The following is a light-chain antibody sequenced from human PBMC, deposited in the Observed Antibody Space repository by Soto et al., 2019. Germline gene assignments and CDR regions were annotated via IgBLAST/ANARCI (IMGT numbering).Light chain of an antibody. CDR1: NSNIGSHT. V-gene: IGLV1-44*01. CDR3: AAWDDRLDGWV. Sequence: QAVVTQPPSASGTPGQRVTISCSGSNSNIGSHTVNWYQQLPGTAPKLLIYSNNQRPSGVPDRFSGSKSGTSASLAISGLQSEDETDYYCAAWDDRLDGWVFGGGTKLTVL. J-gene: IGLJ3*02. CDR2: SNN.